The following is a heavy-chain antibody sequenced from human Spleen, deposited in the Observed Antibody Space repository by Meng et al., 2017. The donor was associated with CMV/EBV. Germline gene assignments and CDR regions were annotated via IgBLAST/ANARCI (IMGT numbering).Heavy chain of an antibody. D-gene: IGHD6-19*01. V-gene: IGHV1-2*02. CDR3: ARSSGWSRFDY. Sequence: VQLVQSGGEGKKPGASVKVSCKASRYTFTGYYMHWVRQAPGQGLEWMGWINPNSGGTNYAQKFQGRVTMTRDMSINTVYMELSRLTSDDTAVYYCARSSGWSRFDYWGLGTLVTVSS. CDR1: RYTFTGYY. J-gene: IGHJ4*02. CDR2: INPNSGGT.